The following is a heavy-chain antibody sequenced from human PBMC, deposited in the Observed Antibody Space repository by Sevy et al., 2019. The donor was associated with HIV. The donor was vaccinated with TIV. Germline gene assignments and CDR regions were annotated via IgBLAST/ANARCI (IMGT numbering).Heavy chain of an antibody. Sequence: GESLKISCAASGFTFSSYGMHWVRQAPGKGLEWVAFIWYDGSDKYYADSVKGRFTISRDNSKNTLYLQMNSLRVEDTAVYYCASVILTGSDYWGQGTLVTVSS. J-gene: IGHJ4*02. CDR3: ASVILTGSDY. V-gene: IGHV3-30*02. D-gene: IGHD3-9*01. CDR1: GFTFSSYG. CDR2: IWYDGSDK.